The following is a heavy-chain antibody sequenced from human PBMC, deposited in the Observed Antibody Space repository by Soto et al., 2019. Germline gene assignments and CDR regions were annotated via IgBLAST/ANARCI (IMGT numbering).Heavy chain of an antibody. J-gene: IGHJ4*02. CDR1: GDSFSGYY. CDR2: INDSGST. Sequence: SETLSLTCAVFGDSFSGYYWTWIRQPPGKGLEWIGEINDSGSTNYNPSLESRLTISGDRSKNQFSLNLSSVTAADTAVYYCARGDPYNGDFGYWSQGTLVTVYS. V-gene: IGHV4-34*01. D-gene: IGHD1-1*01. CDR3: ARGDPYNGDFGY.